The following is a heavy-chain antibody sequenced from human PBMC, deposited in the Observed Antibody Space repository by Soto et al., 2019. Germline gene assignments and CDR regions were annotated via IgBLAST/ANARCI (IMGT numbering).Heavy chain of an antibody. CDR2: IDPSDSYT. D-gene: IGHD6-13*01. V-gene: IGHV5-10-1*01. CDR3: ASGIAAAGTGAFDI. CDR1: GYIFTSYW. Sequence: ESLKIACKGSGYIFTSYWISCVLQMRGKGLEWMGRIDPSDSYTNYSPSFQGHVTISADKSISTAYLQWSSLKASDTAMYYCASGIAAAGTGAFDIWGQGTMVTVSS. J-gene: IGHJ3*02.